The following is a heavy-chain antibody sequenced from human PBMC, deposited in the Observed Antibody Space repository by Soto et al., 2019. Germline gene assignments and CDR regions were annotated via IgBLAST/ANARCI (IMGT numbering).Heavy chain of an antibody. CDR1: GGSISSNSW. CDR3: ARRGSSGWYDVEEAFDI. V-gene: IGHV4-4*02. CDR2: IYHSGST. J-gene: IGHJ3*02. D-gene: IGHD6-19*01. Sequence: PSETLSLTCAVSGGSISSNSWWSWVRQPPGKGLEWIGEIYHSGSTNYNPSLKSRVTISVDKSKNQFSLKLSSVTAADTAVYYCARRGSSGWYDVEEAFDIWGQGTMVTVSS.